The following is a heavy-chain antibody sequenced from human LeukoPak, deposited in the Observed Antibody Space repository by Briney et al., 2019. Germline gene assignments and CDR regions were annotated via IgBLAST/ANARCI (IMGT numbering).Heavy chain of an antibody. CDR2: ISWDGGST. V-gene: IGHV3-43*01. J-gene: IGHJ4*02. Sequence: GGSLRLSCAASGFTFDDYTMHWVRQAPGKGLEWVSLISWDGGSTYYADSAKGRFTISRDNSKNSLYLQMNSLRTEDTALYYCAKDGRVGALTFDYWGQGTLVTVSS. CDR1: GFTFDDYT. D-gene: IGHD1-26*01. CDR3: AKDGRVGALTFDY.